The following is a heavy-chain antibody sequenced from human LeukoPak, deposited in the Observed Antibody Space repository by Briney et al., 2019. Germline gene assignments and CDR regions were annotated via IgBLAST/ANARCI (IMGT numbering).Heavy chain of an antibody. D-gene: IGHD5/OR15-5a*01. J-gene: IGHJ5*02. V-gene: IGHV4-59*01. CDR3: ARRMTVSATNWFDP. CDR2: IYYTGNT. Sequence: SETLSLTCTVSGASISSSFWTWIRQSPGKGLEWLGYIYYTGNTNLNPSLKSRLTISLDTSKNQFSLRLSSVTAVDTAIYYCARRMTVSATNWFDPWGQGTLVTVSS. CDR1: GASISSSF.